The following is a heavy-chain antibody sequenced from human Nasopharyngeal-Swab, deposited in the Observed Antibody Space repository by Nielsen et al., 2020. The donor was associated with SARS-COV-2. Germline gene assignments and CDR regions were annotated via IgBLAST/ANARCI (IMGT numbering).Heavy chain of an antibody. V-gene: IGHV3-23*01. J-gene: IGHJ6*03. Sequence: WIRQPPGKGLEWVSTLSGTGESTYYADSVTGQFAISRDNSNNTLYLQVHGLRAEDTAIYFCAKAWAAAGLSFYYYMDVWGEGTTVTVSS. CDR3: AKAWAAAGLSFYYYMDV. D-gene: IGHD6-13*01. CDR2: LSGTGEST.